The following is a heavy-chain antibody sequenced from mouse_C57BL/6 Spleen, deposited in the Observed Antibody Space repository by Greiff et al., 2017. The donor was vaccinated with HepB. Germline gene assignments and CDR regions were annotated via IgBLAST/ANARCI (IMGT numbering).Heavy chain of an antibody. CDR1: GYTFTSYW. CDR3: ARYYGSSYGYAMDY. V-gene: IGHV1-55*01. CDR2: IYPGSGST. Sequence: VQLQQSGAELVKPGASVKMSCKASGYTFTSYWITWVKQRPGQGLEWIGDIYPGSGSTNYNEKFKSKATLTVDTSSSTAYMQLSSLTSEDSAVYYGARYYGSSYGYAMDYWGQGTSVTVSS. D-gene: IGHD1-1*01. J-gene: IGHJ4*01.